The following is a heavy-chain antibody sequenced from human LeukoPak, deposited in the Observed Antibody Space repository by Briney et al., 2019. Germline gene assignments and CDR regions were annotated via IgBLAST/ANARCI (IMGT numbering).Heavy chain of an antibody. D-gene: IGHD3-10*01. CDR3: AREIRGSGHWLAGYMDV. CDR2: IYSGGST. Sequence: GGSLRLSCAASGFTVSSNYMSWVRQAPGKGQEWVSVIYSGGSTYYADSVKGRFTISRDNSKNTLYLQMNSLRAEDTAVYYCAREIRGSGHWLAGYMDVWGKGTTVTVSS. J-gene: IGHJ6*03. CDR1: GFTVSSNY. V-gene: IGHV3-53*01.